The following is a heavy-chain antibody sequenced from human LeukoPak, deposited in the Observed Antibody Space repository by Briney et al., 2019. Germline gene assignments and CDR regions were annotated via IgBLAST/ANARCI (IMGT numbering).Heavy chain of an antibody. CDR1: GYTLTELS. CDR2: FDPEDGET. J-gene: IGHJ3*02. V-gene: IGHV1-24*01. D-gene: IGHD4-17*01. CDR3: ATVVGGYGDPHVAFDI. Sequence: ASVKVSCKVSGYTLTELSMHWVRQAPGKGLEWMGGFDPEDGETIYAQKFQGRVTMTEDTSTDTAYMELSSLRSEDTAVYYCATVVGGYGDPHVAFDIWGQGTMVTVSS.